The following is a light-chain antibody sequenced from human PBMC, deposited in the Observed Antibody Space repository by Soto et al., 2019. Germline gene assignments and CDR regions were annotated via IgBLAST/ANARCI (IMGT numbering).Light chain of an antibody. CDR1: QSISSW. Sequence: DIQMTQSPSTLSASVGDRVTITCRTSQSISSWLAWYQQKPGKAPKLLIYKASSLESGVPSRFSGSGSGTEFTLTISSLQPDDFATYYCQQYNSYSLTFGGGTKVEIK. CDR2: KAS. CDR3: QQYNSYSLT. J-gene: IGKJ4*01. V-gene: IGKV1-5*03.